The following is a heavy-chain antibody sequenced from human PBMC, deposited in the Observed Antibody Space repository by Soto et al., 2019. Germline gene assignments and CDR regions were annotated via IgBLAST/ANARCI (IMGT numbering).Heavy chain of an antibody. D-gene: IGHD4-17*01. Sequence: EVQLLESGGGLVQPGGSLRLSCAASGFAFSSYVMSWVRQAPGKGLEWVSAVSYSDGSTYYADSVKGRFAISRDNSKNTVYLQMNSRRAEATAIYYCAKPTVATPYYFDSWGQGTLVTVSS. CDR3: AKPTVATPYYFDS. J-gene: IGHJ4*02. CDR1: GFAFSSYV. V-gene: IGHV3-23*01. CDR2: VSYSDGST.